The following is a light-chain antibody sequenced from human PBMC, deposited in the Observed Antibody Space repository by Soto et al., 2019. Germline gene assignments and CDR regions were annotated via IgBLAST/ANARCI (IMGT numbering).Light chain of an antibody. CDR2: TAS. Sequence: IQMTQFPSSLSASVGDRVTITCRASQSISSYLNWYQHKPGKAPKLLIYTASSFRSGVPPRFSGSGSGTEFTLTISSLQLEDFATYYCQQSYSIPLTFGGGTKVEI. J-gene: IGKJ4*01. CDR3: QQSYSIPLT. V-gene: IGKV1-39*01. CDR1: QSISSY.